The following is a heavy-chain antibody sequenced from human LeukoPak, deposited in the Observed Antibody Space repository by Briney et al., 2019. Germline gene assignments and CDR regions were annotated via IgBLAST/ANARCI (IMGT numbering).Heavy chain of an antibody. CDR2: MNANSGNT. CDR1: GYTFTTDD. V-gene: IGHV1-8*03. CDR3: ARGAGSSSAYYSYYYYMDV. Sequence: GASVKVSCKASGYTFTTDDINWGRQATGQGLGWVGWMNANSGNTGYAQKFQGRVSITRNTSISTAYMELSSLRSEDTAVYYCARGAGSSSAYYSYYYYMDVWGKGTTVTVSS. D-gene: IGHD6-6*01. J-gene: IGHJ6*03.